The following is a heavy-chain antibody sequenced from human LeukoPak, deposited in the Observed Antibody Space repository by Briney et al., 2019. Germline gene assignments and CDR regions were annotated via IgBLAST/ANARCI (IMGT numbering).Heavy chain of an antibody. D-gene: IGHD6-13*01. Sequence: SETLSLTCAVYGGSFSGYYWSWIRQPPGKGREGGVEIYHGGSTNYNPSLKSRVTISVDKSKHQFSLKLSSVTAADTAVYYCARAGQSQAVDYWGQGTLVTVSS. CDR3: ARAGQSQAVDY. CDR2: IYHGGST. J-gene: IGHJ4*02. V-gene: IGHV4-34*01. CDR1: GGSFSGYY.